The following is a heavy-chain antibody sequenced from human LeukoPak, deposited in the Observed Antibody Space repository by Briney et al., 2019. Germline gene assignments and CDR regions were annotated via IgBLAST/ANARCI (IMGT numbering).Heavy chain of an antibody. J-gene: IGHJ4*02. CDR3: ATTNQWIQLWSPTYYFDY. CDR1: GFTFSSYA. V-gene: IGHV3-23*01. Sequence: GGSLRLSCAASGFTFSSYAMSWVRQAPGKGLEWVSAISGSGGSTYYADSVQGRFTISRDNSKNTLYLQMNSLRAEDTAVYYCATTNQWIQLWSPTYYFDYWGQGTLVTVSS. CDR2: ISGSGGST. D-gene: IGHD5-18*01.